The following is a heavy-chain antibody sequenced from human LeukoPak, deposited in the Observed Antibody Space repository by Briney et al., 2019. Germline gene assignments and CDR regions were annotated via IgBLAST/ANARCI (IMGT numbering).Heavy chain of an antibody. CDR2: IYYSGST. J-gene: IGHJ4*02. Sequence: SETLSLTCTVSGGSISSSSYYWGWIRQPPGKGLEWIGSIYYSGSTYYNPSLKSRVTISVDTSKNQFSLKLSSVTAADTAVYYCARHVGGQLGPFDYWGQGTLVTVSS. CDR3: ARHVGGQLGPFDY. V-gene: IGHV4-39*01. D-gene: IGHD6-13*01. CDR1: GGSISSSSYY.